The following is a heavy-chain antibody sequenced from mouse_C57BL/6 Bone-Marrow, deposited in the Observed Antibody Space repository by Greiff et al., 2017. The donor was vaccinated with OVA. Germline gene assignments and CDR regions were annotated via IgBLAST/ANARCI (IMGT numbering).Heavy chain of an antibody. CDR1: GFSFNTYA. J-gene: IGHJ3*01. CDR3: VSLYSKAAY. V-gene: IGHV10-1*01. D-gene: IGHD2-5*01. Sequence: EVKVVESGGGLVQPKGSLKLSCAASGFSFNTYAMNWVRQAPGKGLEWVARIRSKSNNYATYYADSVKDRFTISRDDSESMLYLQMNNLKTEDTAMYYCVSLYSKAAYWGQGTLVTVSA. CDR2: IRSKSNNYAT.